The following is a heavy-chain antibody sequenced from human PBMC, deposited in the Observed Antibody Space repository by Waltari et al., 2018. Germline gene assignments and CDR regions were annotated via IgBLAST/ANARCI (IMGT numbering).Heavy chain of an antibody. CDR3: ARQEVTGYFDY. V-gene: IGHV4-59*08. CDR2: IYYSGTT. Sequence: QVQLQESGPGLVKPSETLSLTCTVSGGSISSYYWSWIRQPPGKGLSLIGDIYYSGTTNYNPSLQSRVTISVDTSKNQFSLKLRSVTAADTAVYYCARQEVTGYFDYWGQGTLVTVSS. CDR1: GGSISSYY. D-gene: IGHD4-4*01. J-gene: IGHJ4*02.